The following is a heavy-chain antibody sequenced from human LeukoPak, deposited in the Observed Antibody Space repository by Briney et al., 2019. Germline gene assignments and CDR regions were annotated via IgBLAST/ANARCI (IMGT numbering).Heavy chain of an antibody. Sequence: GGSLRLSCAASGFTFSSYAMSWVRQAPGKGLEWVSAISGSGRSTYYADSVKGRFTISRDNSKNTLYLQINSLRAEDTAVYYCAKGVVVIMYNWGQGTLVTVSS. D-gene: IGHD3-22*01. V-gene: IGHV3-23*01. CDR1: GFTFSSYA. CDR3: AKGVVVIMYN. CDR2: ISGSGRST. J-gene: IGHJ4*02.